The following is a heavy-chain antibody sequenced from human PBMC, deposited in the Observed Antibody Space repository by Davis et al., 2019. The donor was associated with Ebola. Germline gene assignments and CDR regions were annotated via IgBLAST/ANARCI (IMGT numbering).Heavy chain of an antibody. CDR1: GFTFSNYY. Sequence: PGGSLRLSCAASGFTFSNYYMDWVRQAPGKGLDWVGRIRNKANSYTTQYAASVKGRFTISRDESKSSVYLQMNSLRAEDTAVYYCAKDRGDYVWGSYPQPGDYWGQGTLVTVSS. CDR3: AKDRGDYVWGSYPQPGDY. J-gene: IGHJ4*02. V-gene: IGHV3-72*01. D-gene: IGHD3-16*02. CDR2: IRNKANSYTT.